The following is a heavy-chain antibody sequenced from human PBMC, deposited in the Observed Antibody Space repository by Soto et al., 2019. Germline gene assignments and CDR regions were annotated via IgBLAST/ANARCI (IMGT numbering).Heavy chain of an antibody. D-gene: IGHD2-2*01. CDR2: ISYDGSNK. CDR3: AKDTDRYCSSTSCYGHFDY. CDR1: GFTFSSYG. J-gene: IGHJ4*02. V-gene: IGHV3-30*18. Sequence: SLRLSCAASGFTFSSYGMHWVRQAPGKGLEWVAVISYDGSNKYYADSVKGRFTISRDNSKNTLYLQMNSLRAEDTAVYYCAKDTDRYCSSTSCYGHFDYWGQGTLVTVSS.